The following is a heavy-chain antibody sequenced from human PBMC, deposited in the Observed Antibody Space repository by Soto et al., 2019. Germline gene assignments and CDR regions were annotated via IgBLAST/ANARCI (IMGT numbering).Heavy chain of an antibody. V-gene: IGHV2-70*01. CDR3: ARSITRSGFFNWFDS. J-gene: IGHJ5*01. CDR1: GFSLSSIGMC. Sequence: SGPTLVNPTQTLTLTCTFSGFSLSSIGMCVSWIRQPPGKALEWLALIDWDGDEYYSTSLETRLTISKDTSKNQVVLTMSNTDPVDTATYYCARSITRSGFFNWFDSWGQGTLVTVSS. D-gene: IGHD3-3*01. CDR2: IDWDGDE.